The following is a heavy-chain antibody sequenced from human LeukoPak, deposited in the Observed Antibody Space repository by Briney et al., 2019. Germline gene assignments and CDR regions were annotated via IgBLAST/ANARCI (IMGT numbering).Heavy chain of an antibody. CDR3: ARWEFDY. Sequence: GGSLRLSCAASGFTVSSNYVSWVRQAPGKGLEWVSVIYSGGSTYYADSVKGRFTTSRDNSKNTLYLQMNSLRAEDTAVYYCARWEFDYWGQGTLVTVSS. J-gene: IGHJ4*02. CDR2: IYSGGST. V-gene: IGHV3-53*01. D-gene: IGHD1-26*01. CDR1: GFTVSSNY.